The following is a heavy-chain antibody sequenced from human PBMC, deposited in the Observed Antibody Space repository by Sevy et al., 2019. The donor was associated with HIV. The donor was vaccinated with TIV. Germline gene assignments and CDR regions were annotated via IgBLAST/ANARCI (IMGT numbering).Heavy chain of an antibody. CDR3: ARDHVKGGDLGDYYYFPMDV. CDR1: GFTFSDYY. CDR2: ISGSDGTT. Sequence: GVSLRLSCAASGFTFSDYYMSWIRQAPGKGLEWLSYISGSDGTTYYADSVKGRFTISRDNAKNSLYLQMNSLRVEDTAVYYCARDHVKGGDLGDYYYFPMDVWGQGTTVTVSS. V-gene: IGHV3-11*01. J-gene: IGHJ6*02. D-gene: IGHD3-16*01.